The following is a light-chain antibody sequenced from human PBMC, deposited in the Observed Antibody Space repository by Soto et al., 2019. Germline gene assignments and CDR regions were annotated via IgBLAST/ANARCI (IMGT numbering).Light chain of an antibody. V-gene: IGKV3-20*01. CDR1: QSVSGAS. Sequence: EVVLTQSPGTLSLSPEERATLSCRASQSVSGASLAWYQQKPGQAPRLLIYDASSRASGIPDRFSGSGSETDFTLTITRLEPDDFAVYYCQDYGSSRTFGQGTKVDIK. CDR3: QDYGSSRT. CDR2: DAS. J-gene: IGKJ1*01.